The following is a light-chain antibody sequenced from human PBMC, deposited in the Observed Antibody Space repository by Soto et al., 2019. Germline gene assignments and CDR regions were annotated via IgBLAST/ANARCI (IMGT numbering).Light chain of an antibody. CDR2: AAS. CDR3: HHYNTYST. J-gene: IGKJ1*01. CDR1: QSISIW. Sequence: DIQMTQSPSALSVSIGDRVTITRRSSQSISIWLAWYQQKPGKAPKLLIYAASSLESGVQSRFRGSGSGTEFTLTISSLKPEEFATYYCHHYNTYSTLGQRTKGDIK. V-gene: IGKV1-5*03.